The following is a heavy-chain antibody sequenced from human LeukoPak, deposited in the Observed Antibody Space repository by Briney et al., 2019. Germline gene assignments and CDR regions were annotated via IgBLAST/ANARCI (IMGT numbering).Heavy chain of an antibody. CDR1: GFTFSSYS. Sequence: PGGSLRLSCAASGFTFSSYSMNWVRQAPGKGLEWVSSISSSSSYIYYADSVKGRFTISRDNAKNSLYLQMNSLRAEDTAVYYCAKGMIVVVITFTSFDYWGQGTLVTVSS. CDR2: ISSSSSYI. V-gene: IGHV3-21*04. J-gene: IGHJ4*02. D-gene: IGHD3-22*01. CDR3: AKGMIVVVITFTSFDY.